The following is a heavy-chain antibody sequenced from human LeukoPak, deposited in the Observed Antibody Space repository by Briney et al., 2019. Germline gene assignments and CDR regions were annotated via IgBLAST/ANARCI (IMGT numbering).Heavy chain of an antibody. CDR1: GGSISSYY. Sequence: SETLSLTCTVSGGSISSYYWSWIRQPPGKGLEWIGYIYYSGSTYYNPSLKSRVTISVDTSKNQFSLKLSSVTAADTAVYYCARVGSGYDSYDYWGQGTLVTVSS. D-gene: IGHD5-12*01. V-gene: IGHV4-30-4*01. CDR2: IYYSGST. CDR3: ARVGSGYDSYDY. J-gene: IGHJ4*02.